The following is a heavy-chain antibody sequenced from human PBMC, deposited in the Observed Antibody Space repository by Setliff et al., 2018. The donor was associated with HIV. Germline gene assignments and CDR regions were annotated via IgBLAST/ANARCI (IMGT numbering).Heavy chain of an antibody. Sequence: EASVKVSCKASGYTFTSYGIRWVRQAPGQGLEWMGWISAYNDKTNYVQKVQGRVTMTTDTCTRTAYMELRSLRSDDTAVYYWARDKADFGEGMDVWGQGTMVTVSS. J-gene: IGHJ6*02. CDR2: ISAYNDKT. CDR3: ARDKADFGEGMDV. D-gene: IGHD3-10*01. CDR1: GYTFTSYG. V-gene: IGHV1-18*01.